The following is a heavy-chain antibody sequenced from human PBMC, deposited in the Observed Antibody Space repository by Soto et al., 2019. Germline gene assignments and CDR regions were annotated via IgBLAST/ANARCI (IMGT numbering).Heavy chain of an antibody. Sequence: PSETLCLTCTVSGGSISSGDYYWSWIRQPPGKGLEWIGYIYNSGSTYYNPSLKSRVTISVDTSKSQFSLKLSSATAADTAVYHCARVIIVDTGENWFDSWGQGTLVTVSS. J-gene: IGHJ5*01. V-gene: IGHV4-30-4*01. D-gene: IGHD5-18*01. CDR3: ARVIIVDTGENWFDS. CDR1: GGSISSGDYY. CDR2: IYNSGST.